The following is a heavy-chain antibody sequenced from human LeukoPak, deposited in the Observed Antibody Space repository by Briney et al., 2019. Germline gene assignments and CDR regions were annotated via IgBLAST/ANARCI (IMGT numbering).Heavy chain of an antibody. CDR3: ARGVGATAGWFDP. CDR2: INPNSGGT. D-gene: IGHD1-26*01. CDR1: GYTFTGYY. Sequence: ASVKVSCKASGYTFTGYYMHWVRQAPGQGLEWMGRINPNSGGTNYAQKFQGRVTMTRDTSISTAYMELSRLRSYDTAVYYCARGVGATAGWFDPWGQGNLVTVSS. J-gene: IGHJ5*02. V-gene: IGHV1-2*06.